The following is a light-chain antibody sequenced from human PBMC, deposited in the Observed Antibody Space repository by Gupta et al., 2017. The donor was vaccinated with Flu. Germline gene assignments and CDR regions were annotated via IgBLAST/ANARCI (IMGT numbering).Light chain of an antibody. CDR3: MHAPNSLWT. Sequence: VTLGQPASISCRSSQSLVHSDGNTYLDWFQQRPGQSPRLLIYRVSNRASGVPDRFSGSGSGTDFTLTISRLEAEDFGVYYCMHAPNSLWTFGQGTXLEIK. CDR1: QSLVHSDGNTY. J-gene: IGKJ1*01. V-gene: IGKV2-30*02. CDR2: RVS.